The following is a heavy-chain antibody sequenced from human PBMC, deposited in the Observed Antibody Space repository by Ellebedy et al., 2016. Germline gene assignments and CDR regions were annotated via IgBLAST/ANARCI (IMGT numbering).Heavy chain of an antibody. CDR3: ARDTRDGVGTSEAFYDP. CDR2: ISGYNGNT. J-gene: IGHJ5*02. Sequence: ASVKVSCXAFGYTFTSYGISWVRQAPGQGLEWMGWISGYNGNTNYTQKFQGRVTMTTDISTSTAYMELRSLRSDDTAVYYCARDTRDGVGTSEAFYDPWGQGTLVTVS. V-gene: IGHV1-18*01. CDR1: GYTFTSYG. D-gene: IGHD4-23*01.